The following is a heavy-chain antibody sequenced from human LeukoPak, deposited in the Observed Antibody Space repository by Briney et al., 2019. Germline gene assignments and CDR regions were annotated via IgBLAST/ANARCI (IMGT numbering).Heavy chain of an antibody. CDR1: GASISSSSFY. D-gene: IGHD2-15*01. CDR3: TSTSGYCSGGNCYSAFDY. V-gene: IGHV4-39*01. CDR2: IYYSGST. Sequence: PSETLSLTCSVSGASISSSSFYWGWVRQPPGKGLEWIGTIYYSGSTYYNPSLKSPVTISVDTSKNVFSLKLSSVTAADTAVYYCTSTSGYCSGGNCYSAFDYWGQGTLVTVSS. J-gene: IGHJ4*02.